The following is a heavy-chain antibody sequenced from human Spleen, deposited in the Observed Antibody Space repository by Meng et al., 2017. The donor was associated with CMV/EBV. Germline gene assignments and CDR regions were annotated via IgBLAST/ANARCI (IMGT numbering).Heavy chain of an antibody. CDR1: GFTFSRFE. D-gene: IGHD3-3*01. CDR3: ARDRPITIFDY. Sequence: GGSLRLSCEASGFTFSRFEMNWVRQAPGKGLEWVSYISSSGKMTYYSDSVKARFTIPRDNAKNSLYLQMHSLRAEDTAVYYCARDRPITIFDYWGQGILVTVSS. CDR2: ISSSGKMT. J-gene: IGHJ4*02. V-gene: IGHV3-48*03.